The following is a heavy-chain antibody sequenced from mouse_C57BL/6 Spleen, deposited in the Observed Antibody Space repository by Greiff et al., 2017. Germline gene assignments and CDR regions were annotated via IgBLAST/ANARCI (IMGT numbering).Heavy chain of an antibody. J-gene: IGHJ4*01. V-gene: IGHV1-82*01. Sequence: VQLQQSGPELVKPGASVKISCKASGYAFSSSWMNWVKQRPGKGLEWIGRIYPGDGDTNYNGKFKGKATLTADKSSSTAYVQLSNLTSEDSAVYFCARSGSYYSYGMDYWGQGTSVTVSS. CDR3: ARSGSYYSYGMDY. CDR2: IYPGDGDT. D-gene: IGHD2-12*01. CDR1: GYAFSSSW.